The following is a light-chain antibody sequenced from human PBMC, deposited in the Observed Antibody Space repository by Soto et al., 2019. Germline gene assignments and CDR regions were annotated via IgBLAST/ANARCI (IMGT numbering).Light chain of an antibody. V-gene: IGLV2-23*01. J-gene: IGLJ3*02. CDR2: EGS. Sequence: QSVLTQPRSVSGSPGQSVTISCTGTSNNIGSYNLVSWYQQHPGKASKLMIYEGSKRPSGVSNRFSGSKSGNTASLTISGLQAEDEADYYCCSYAGSNTWVFGGGTKLTVL. CDR1: SNNIGSYNL. CDR3: CSYAGSNTWV.